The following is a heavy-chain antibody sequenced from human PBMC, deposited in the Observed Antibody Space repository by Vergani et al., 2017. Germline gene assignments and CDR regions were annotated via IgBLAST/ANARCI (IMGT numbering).Heavy chain of an antibody. Sequence: EVHLLESGGGLVQSGGSLRLSCEASGFTFSNFAVSWVRQAPGRGLAWVSSISGPGLSTYYADSVKGRFSISRDNSKNTVFLQMHSLRAEDTAIYYCVKEKIDLGSYFFDSCGHGILVTVSS. CDR3: VKEKIDLGSYFFDS. CDR1: GFTFSNFA. D-gene: IGHD2/OR15-2a*01. J-gene: IGHJ4*01. CDR2: ISGPGLST. V-gene: IGHV3-23*01.